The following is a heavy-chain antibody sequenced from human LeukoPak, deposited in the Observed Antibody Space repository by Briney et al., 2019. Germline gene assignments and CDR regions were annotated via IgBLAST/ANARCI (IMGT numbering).Heavy chain of an antibody. CDR2: MNPNSGNT. J-gene: IGHJ4*02. CDR1: GYTFTSYD. CDR3: ARGDYYDSSGYYSLGDY. D-gene: IGHD3-22*01. V-gene: IGHV1-8*01. Sequence: GASVKVSCKASGYTFTSYDIYWVRQATGQGLEWMGWMNPNSGNTGYAQKFQGRVTMTRNTSISTAYMELSSLRSEDTAVYYCARGDYYDSSGYYSLGDYWGQGTLVTVSS.